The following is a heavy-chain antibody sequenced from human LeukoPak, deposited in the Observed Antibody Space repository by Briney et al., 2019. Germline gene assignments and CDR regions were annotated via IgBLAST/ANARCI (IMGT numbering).Heavy chain of an antibody. D-gene: IGHD4-17*01. CDR2: IYYSGST. CDR1: GGSITNYY. Sequence: SETLSLTCTVSGGSITNYYWSWIRQPPGKGLEWIGYIYYSGSTTYNPSLKSRVTISVDTSKNQFSLKLTSVTAADTAVYYCARGFAYGDTGSFDYWAREPWSPSPQ. J-gene: IGHJ4*02. CDR3: ARGFAYGDTGSFDY. V-gene: IGHV4-59*01.